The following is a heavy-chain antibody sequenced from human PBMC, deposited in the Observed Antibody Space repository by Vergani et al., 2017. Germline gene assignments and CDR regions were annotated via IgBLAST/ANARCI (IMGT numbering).Heavy chain of an antibody. CDR1: GITFWKFG. D-gene: IGHD2-15*01. J-gene: IGHJ4*02. V-gene: IGHV3-9*01. CDR2: ISWNSGAV. CDR3: ARDRYWNCDY. Sequence: EVDLVESGGGLAQPGGSLRLSCEASGITFWKFGMHWVRPGPGKGLEWVSGISWNSGAVDYADSVRGRFTISRDNSRNTVYLQMDRLRVEDTGVYYCARDRYWNCDYWGQGTLVTVSS.